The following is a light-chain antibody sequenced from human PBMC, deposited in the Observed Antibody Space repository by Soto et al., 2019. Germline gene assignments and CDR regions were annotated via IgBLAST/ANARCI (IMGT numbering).Light chain of an antibody. CDR2: DVS. CDR1: NSDIGTYIY. Sequence: QSVLTQPASVSGSPGQSITISCTGTNSDIGTYIYVSWYQQHPGKAPKLLIYDVSNRPLGVSNRFSGSKSGNTASLTISGLQAEDEADYYCSSYTASRTKFGGGTKLTVL. J-gene: IGLJ2*01. CDR3: SSYTASRTK. V-gene: IGLV2-14*01.